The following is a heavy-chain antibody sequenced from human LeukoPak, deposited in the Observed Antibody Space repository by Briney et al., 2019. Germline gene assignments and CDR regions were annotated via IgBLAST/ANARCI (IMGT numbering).Heavy chain of an antibody. CDR1: GFTFSSYG. D-gene: IGHD1-26*01. V-gene: IGHV3-33*06. J-gene: IGHJ4*02. Sequence: GGPLRLSCAASGFTFSSYGMHWVRQAPGKGLEWVALIWYDGSNKYYADSVKGRFTISRDNSKNTLYLQMNSLTAEDTAVYYCAKDLGTNKLVDYWGQGTLVTVSS. CDR2: IWYDGSNK. CDR3: AKDLGTNKLVDY.